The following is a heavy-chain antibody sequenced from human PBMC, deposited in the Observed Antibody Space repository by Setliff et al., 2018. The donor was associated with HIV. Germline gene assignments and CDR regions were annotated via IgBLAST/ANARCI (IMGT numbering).Heavy chain of an antibody. CDR1: GFTFSSYG. J-gene: IGHJ6*03. Sequence: GGSLRLSCAASGFTFSSYGMHWVRQAPGKGLEWVAFIRYDGSNKYYADSVRGRFTVSRDNSRNTVFLQMDSLTAEDSGLYHCARVSGTYHGHSKFYTDVWGKGTAVTVSS. V-gene: IGHV3-30*02. D-gene: IGHD1-26*01. CDR2: IRYDGSNK. CDR3: ARVSGTYHGHSKFYTDV.